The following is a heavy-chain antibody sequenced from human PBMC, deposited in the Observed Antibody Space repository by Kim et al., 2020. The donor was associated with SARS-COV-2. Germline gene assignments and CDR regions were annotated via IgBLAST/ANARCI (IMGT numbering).Heavy chain of an antibody. CDR1: GYTFTGYY. CDR2: INPNSGGT. V-gene: IGHV1-2*02. J-gene: IGHJ4*02. CDR3: ARDAFRYSSSRMVGY. Sequence: ASVKVSCKASGYTFTGYYMHWVRQAPGQGLEWMGWINPNSGGTNYAQKFQGRVTMTRDTSISTAYMELSRLRSDDTAVYYCARDAFRYSSSRMVGYWGQGTLVTVSS. D-gene: IGHD6-13*01.